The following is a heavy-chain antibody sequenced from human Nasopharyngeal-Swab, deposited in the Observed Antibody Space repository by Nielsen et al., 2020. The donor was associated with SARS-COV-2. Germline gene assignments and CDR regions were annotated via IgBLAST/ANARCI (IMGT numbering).Heavy chain of an antibody. D-gene: IGHD6-19*01. CDR3: AKGLLNSSGWSYYYYGMDV. J-gene: IGHJ6*02. V-gene: IGHV3-9*01. CDR2: ISWNSGSI. Sequence: VRQAPGKGLEWVSGISWNSGSIGYADSVKGRFTISGDNAKNSLYLQMNSLRAEDTALYYCAKGLLNSSGWSYYYYGMDVWGQGTTVNVSS.